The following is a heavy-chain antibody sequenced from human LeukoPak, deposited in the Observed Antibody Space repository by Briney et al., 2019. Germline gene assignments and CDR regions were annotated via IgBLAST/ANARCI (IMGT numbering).Heavy chain of an antibody. CDR2: MNPNSGNT. Sequence: ASVKVSCKASGYTFASYDVNWVRQVAGQGLEWMGWMNPNSGNTGYAQKFQGRVTITRNTSITTSCMELSSLRSEDTAVYYCARVWQQLEGNWFDPWGQGTLVTVSS. V-gene: IGHV1-8*03. CDR3: ARVWQQLEGNWFDP. D-gene: IGHD6-13*01. CDR1: GYTFASYD. J-gene: IGHJ5*02.